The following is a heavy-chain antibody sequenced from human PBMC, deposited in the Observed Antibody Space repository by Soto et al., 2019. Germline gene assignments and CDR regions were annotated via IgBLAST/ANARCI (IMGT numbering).Heavy chain of an antibody. V-gene: IGHV4-59*01. J-gene: IGHJ4*02. CDR3: ARGTGYYDSSGYPGCDY. CDR1: GGSISSYF. Sequence: PSETLSLTCTVSGGSISSYFWSWIRKPPGKGLEWIGYIYHSGSTSYNHSLKSRVTISVDMSKNQFSLKVSSVTAADTAVYYCARGTGYYDSSGYPGCDYWGQGTLVTVSS. D-gene: IGHD3-22*01. CDR2: IYHSGST.